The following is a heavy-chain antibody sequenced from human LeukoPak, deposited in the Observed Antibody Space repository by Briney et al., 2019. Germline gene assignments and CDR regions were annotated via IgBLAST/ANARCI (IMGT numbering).Heavy chain of an antibody. D-gene: IGHD3-22*01. J-gene: IGHJ5*02. V-gene: IGHV4-39*01. CDR1: GGSVSSRNYY. CDR2: IYYSGSS. Sequence: SETLSLTCTVSGGSVSSRNYYWGWIRQPPGKGLEWIGSIYYSGSSYYNASLRSRVTLSVDTSKNQFSLKLSSVTAADTAVYYCARTLYYDSSGYYYGLGGFDPWGQGTLVTVSS. CDR3: ARTLYYDSSGYYYGLGGFDP.